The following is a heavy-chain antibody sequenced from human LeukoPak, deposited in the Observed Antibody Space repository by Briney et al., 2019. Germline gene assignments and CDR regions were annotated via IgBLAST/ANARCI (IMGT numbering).Heavy chain of an antibody. CDR2: IYHSGST. CDR1: GGSISSTNW. Sequence: SGTLSLTCAVSGGSISSTNWWSWVRQPPGKGLEWIGEIYHSGSTNYNPSLKSRVTISVDKSKNQFSLKLTSVTAADTAVYYCATLTIMITFGGVSAWFDPWGQGTLVTVSS. D-gene: IGHD3-16*01. V-gene: IGHV4-4*02. CDR3: ATLTIMITFGGVSAWFDP. J-gene: IGHJ5*02.